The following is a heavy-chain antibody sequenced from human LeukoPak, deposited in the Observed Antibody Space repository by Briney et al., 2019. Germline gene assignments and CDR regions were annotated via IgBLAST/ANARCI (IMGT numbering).Heavy chain of an antibody. CDR1: GFTFGSYA. J-gene: IGHJ4*02. Sequence: GGSLRLSCAASGFTFGSYAMHWVRQAPGKGLEWVAVISYDGSNKYYADSVKGRFTISRDNSKNTLYLQMNSLRAEDTAVYYCARVLWYRVSSGYFDYWGQGTLVTVSS. CDR2: ISYDGSNK. V-gene: IGHV3-30-3*01. CDR3: ARVLWYRVSSGYFDY. D-gene: IGHD3-22*01.